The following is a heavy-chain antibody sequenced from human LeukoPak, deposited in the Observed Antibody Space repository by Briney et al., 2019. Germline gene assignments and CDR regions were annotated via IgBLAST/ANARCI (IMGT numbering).Heavy chain of an antibody. D-gene: IGHD3-9*01. Sequence: GESLKISCKGAGYSVTNYWLCWVRQMAGKGLESMGIIYPGDSETRYSPSFQGLVTTSADKSISTAYLQWSSLKASDTAIYYCARLYILNSEGLYYFDYWGQGTLVTVSS. V-gene: IGHV5-51*01. CDR1: GYSVTNYW. CDR2: IYPGDSET. CDR3: ARLYILNSEGLYYFDY. J-gene: IGHJ4*02.